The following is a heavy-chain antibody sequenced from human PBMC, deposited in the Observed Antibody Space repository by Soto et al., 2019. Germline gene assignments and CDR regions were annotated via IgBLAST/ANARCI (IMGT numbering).Heavy chain of an antibody. Sequence: ASVKVSCKASGYTFTSYCISWVRQAPGQGLEWMGWISAYNGNTNYAQKLQGRVTMTTDTSTSTAYMELRSLRSDDTAVYYCARDRCSSTSCYLGGGYGMDVWGQGTTVTVSS. V-gene: IGHV1-18*04. CDR2: ISAYNGNT. D-gene: IGHD2-2*01. CDR3: ARDRCSSTSCYLGGGYGMDV. J-gene: IGHJ6*02. CDR1: GYTFTSYC.